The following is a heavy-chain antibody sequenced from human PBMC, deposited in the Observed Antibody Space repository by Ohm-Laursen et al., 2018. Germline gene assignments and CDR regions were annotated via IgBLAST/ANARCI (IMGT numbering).Heavy chain of an antibody. CDR2: IYYSGST. J-gene: IGHJ5*02. V-gene: IGHV4-59*08. CDR3: ARQEGYCSSTSCYEAWFDP. Sequence: SETLSLTCTVSGGSISSYYWSWIRQPPGKGLEWIGYIYYSGSTNYNPSLKSRVTISVDTSKNQFSLKLSSVTAADTAVYYCARQEGYCSSTSCYEAWFDPWGQGTLVTVSS. CDR1: GGSISSYY. D-gene: IGHD2-2*01.